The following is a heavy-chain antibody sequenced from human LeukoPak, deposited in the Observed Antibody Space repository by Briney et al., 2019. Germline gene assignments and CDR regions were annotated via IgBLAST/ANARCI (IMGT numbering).Heavy chain of an antibody. Sequence: PGGSLRLSWVAAGFIFSSYWMAWVRQAPGKGLEWVANIKEDGSDKYYVDSVTGRFTISRDNAKNSLYLKMNSLRAEDTAVYYCARGGHYSDSGGYYHDAFDIWGRGTVVTVSS. D-gene: IGHD3-22*01. CDR1: GFIFSSYW. V-gene: IGHV3-7*04. CDR3: ARGGHYSDSGGYYHDAFDI. CDR2: IKEDGSDK. J-gene: IGHJ3*02.